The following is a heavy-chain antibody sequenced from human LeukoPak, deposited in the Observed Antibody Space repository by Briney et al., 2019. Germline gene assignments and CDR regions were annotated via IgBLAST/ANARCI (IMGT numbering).Heavy chain of an antibody. CDR2: IYYSGST. D-gene: IGHD2-2*01. CDR1: GGSISSSSYY. J-gene: IGHJ6*02. V-gene: IGHV4-39*01. CDR3: VRDIVVVPAAQYYYYYGMDV. Sequence: SETLSLTCTVSGGSISSSSYYWGWIRQPPGKGLEWIERIYYSGSTYYNPSLKSRLTISVDTSKNQFSLKLSSVTAADTAVYYCVRDIVVVPAAQYYYYYGMDVWGQGTTVTVSS.